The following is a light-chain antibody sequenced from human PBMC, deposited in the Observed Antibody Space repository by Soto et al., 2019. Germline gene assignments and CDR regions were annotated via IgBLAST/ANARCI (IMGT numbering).Light chain of an antibody. J-gene: IGKJ5*01. Sequence: EIVMTQSPATLSVSPGERATLSCRASQSVGSHLAWYQQKPGQGPRLLIYGETTRATGIPARFSGSGSGTEFTLTISSLQPEDFATYYCQQANSFPITFGQGTRLEIK. V-gene: IGKV3-15*01. CDR3: QQANSFPIT. CDR1: QSVGSH. CDR2: GET.